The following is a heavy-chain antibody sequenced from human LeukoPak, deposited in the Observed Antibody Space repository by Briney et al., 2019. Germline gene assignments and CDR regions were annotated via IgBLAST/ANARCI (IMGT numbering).Heavy chain of an antibody. CDR2: ISAYNGNT. V-gene: IGHV1-18*01. CDR1: GYTFTSYG. D-gene: IGHD6-13*01. J-gene: IGHJ4*02. Sequence: ASVKVSCKASGYTFTSYGISWVRRAPGQGLEWMGWISAYNGNTNYAQKLQGRVTMTTDTSTSTAYMELRSLRSEDTAVYYCARAPRKYSSSWAPYYFDYWGQGTLVTVSS. CDR3: ARAPRKYSSSWAPYYFDY.